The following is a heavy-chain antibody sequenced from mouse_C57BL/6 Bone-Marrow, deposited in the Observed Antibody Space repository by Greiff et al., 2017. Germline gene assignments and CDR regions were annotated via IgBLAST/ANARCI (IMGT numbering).Heavy chain of an antibody. CDR2: IDPETGGT. D-gene: IGHD6-1*01. CDR3: TRFLALAMDY. CDR1: GYTFTDYE. J-gene: IGHJ4*01. V-gene: IGHV1-15*01. Sequence: QVQLQQSGAELVRPGASVTLSCKASGYTFTDYEMHWVKQTPVHGLEWIGAIDPETGGTAYNQKFKGKAILTADKSSSTAYMELRSLTSEDSAVYYCTRFLALAMDYWGQGTSVTVSS.